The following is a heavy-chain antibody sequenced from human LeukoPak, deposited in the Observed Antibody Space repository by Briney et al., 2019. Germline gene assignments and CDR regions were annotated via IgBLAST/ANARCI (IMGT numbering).Heavy chain of an antibody. Sequence: PSETLSLTCTVSGGSINSGRYYWSWIRQPAGRGLEWIGHISTSGRTSYSPSLKSRVTISVDTSKNQFSLKLSSVTAADTAVYYCAATYFYYYYYMDVWGKGTTVTISS. CDR1: GGSINSGRYY. V-gene: IGHV4-61*09. D-gene: IGHD2-15*01. J-gene: IGHJ6*03. CDR3: AATYFYYYYYMDV. CDR2: ISTSGRT.